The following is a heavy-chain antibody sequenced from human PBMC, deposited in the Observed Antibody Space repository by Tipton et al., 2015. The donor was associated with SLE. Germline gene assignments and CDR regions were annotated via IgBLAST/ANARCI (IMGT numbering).Heavy chain of an antibody. Sequence: LRLSCAVYGGSFSGYYWSWIRQPPGKGLEWIGEMNHSGSTNYNPSLKSRVTISVDTSKNQFSLKLSSVTAADTAVYYCARGGGIAAVDYWGQGTLVTVSS. CDR1: GGSFSGYY. D-gene: IGHD6-13*01. J-gene: IGHJ4*02. CDR2: MNHSGST. CDR3: ARGGGIAAVDY. V-gene: IGHV4-34*01.